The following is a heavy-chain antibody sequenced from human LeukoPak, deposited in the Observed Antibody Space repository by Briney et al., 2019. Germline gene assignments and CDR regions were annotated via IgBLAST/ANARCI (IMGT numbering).Heavy chain of an antibody. CDR3: ARERDSSSWYLSDY. CDR1: GFTFSSYG. J-gene: IGHJ4*02. D-gene: IGHD6-13*01. V-gene: IGHV3-23*01. CDR2: ISGSGGST. Sequence: GGSLRLSCAASGFTFSSYGMSWVRQAPGKGLEWVSAISGSGGSTYYADSVKGRFTISRDNSKNTLYLQMNSLRAGDTAVYYCARERDSSSWYLSDYWGRGTLVTVSS.